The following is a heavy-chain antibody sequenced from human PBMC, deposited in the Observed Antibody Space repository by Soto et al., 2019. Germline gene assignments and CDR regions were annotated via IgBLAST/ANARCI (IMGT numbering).Heavy chain of an antibody. D-gene: IGHD2-15*01. V-gene: IGHV4-61*01. CDR3: LGGYCSGGSCPIFDY. CDR1: GGSVSSGSYY. J-gene: IGHJ4*02. CDR2: IYYSGST. Sequence: SETLSLTCIVSGGSVSSGSYYWSWIRQPPGKGLEWIGYIYYSGSTNYNPSLKSRVTISVDTSKNQFSLKLSSVTAADTAVYYCLGGYCSGGSCPIFDYWGQGTLVTVSS.